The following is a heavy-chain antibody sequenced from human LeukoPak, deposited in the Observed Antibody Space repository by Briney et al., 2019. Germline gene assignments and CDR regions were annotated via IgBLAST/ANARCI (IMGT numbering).Heavy chain of an antibody. CDR1: GYTFTGYY. J-gene: IGHJ4*02. D-gene: IGHD1-26*01. CDR2: INPNSGGT. V-gene: IGHV1-2*06. Sequence: AASVNVSCKASGYTFTGYYMHWVRQAPGQGLEWMGRINPNSGGTNYAQKFQGRVTMTRDTSISTAYMELSRLRSDDTAVYYCARYITVGATYQHFDYWGQGTLVTVSS. CDR3: ARYITVGATYQHFDY.